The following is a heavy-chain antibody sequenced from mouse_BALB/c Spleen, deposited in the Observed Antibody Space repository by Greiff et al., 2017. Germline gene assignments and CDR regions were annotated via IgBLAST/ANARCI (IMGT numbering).Heavy chain of an antibody. V-gene: IGHV14-4*02. CDR2: IDPENGDT. J-gene: IGHJ3*01. CDR1: GFNIKDYY. CDR3: ARISEAWFAY. Sequence: EVQLQQSGAELVRSGASVKLSCTASGFNIKDYYMHWVKQRPEQGLEWIGWIDPENGDTEYAPKFQGKATMTADTSSNTAYLQLSSLTSEDTAVYFCARISEAWFAYWGQGTLVTVSA.